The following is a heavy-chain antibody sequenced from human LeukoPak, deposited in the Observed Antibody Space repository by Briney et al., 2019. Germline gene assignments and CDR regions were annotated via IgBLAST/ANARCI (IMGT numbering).Heavy chain of an antibody. J-gene: IGHJ4*02. CDR3: ARWDCSSTSCYFLI. CDR1: GYSFTSYL. D-gene: IGHD2-2*01. Sequence: GGALKISFKGSGYSFTSYLSGWVRQMAGKSLEGMGIIYPGDSDTRYSPSFQGQVTISADKSISTAYLQWSSLKASDTAMYYCARWDCSSTSCYFLIWGQGTLVTVSS. V-gene: IGHV5-51*01. CDR2: IYPGDSDT.